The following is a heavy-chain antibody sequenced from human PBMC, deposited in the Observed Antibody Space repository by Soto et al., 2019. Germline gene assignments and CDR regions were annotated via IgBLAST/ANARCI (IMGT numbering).Heavy chain of an antibody. D-gene: IGHD1-1*01. CDR2: INKSGGSR. J-gene: IGHJ4*02. Sequence: QPGGSLRLSCEASGFTFNTFAMSWVRQAPGRGLEWVSRINKSGGSRYYSDSVRGRFTVSRDNSKNTLFLQINSLRDEDTAIYYCAKGAEMPTIPFDYWGQGALVTVSS. CDR1: GFTFNTFA. V-gene: IGHV3-23*01. CDR3: AKGAEMPTIPFDY.